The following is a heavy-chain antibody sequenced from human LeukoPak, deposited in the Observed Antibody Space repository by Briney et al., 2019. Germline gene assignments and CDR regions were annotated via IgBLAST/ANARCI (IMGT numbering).Heavy chain of an antibody. Sequence: ASVKVSCKTSGYTFSSYGLSWVRQAPGQGLEWMGWITAYSGTTRNAQKFQGRVTMTTDTSTSTAYMELRSLRSDDTAVYYCARDSRDYGDYIDYWGQGTPVTVSS. CDR2: ITAYSGTT. J-gene: IGHJ4*02. V-gene: IGHV1-18*01. CDR3: ARDSRDYGDYIDY. CDR1: GYTFSSYG. D-gene: IGHD4-17*01.